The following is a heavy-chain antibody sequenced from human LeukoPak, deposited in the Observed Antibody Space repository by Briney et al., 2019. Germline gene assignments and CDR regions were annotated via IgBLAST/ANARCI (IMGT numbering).Heavy chain of an antibody. CDR3: ATDPLQRVITMIVGRKDLRAFDI. V-gene: IGHV3-23*01. CDR1: GFTFSSYA. Sequence: GGSLRLSCAASGFTFSSYAMSWVRQAPGKGLEWVSAISGSGGSTYYADSVKGRFTISRDNSKNTLYLQTNSLRAEDTAVYYCATDPLQRVITMIVGRKDLRAFDIWGQGTMVTVSS. CDR2: ISGSGGST. J-gene: IGHJ3*02. D-gene: IGHD3-22*01.